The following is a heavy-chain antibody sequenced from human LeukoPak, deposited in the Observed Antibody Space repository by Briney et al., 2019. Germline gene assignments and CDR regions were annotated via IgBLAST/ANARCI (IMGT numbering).Heavy chain of an antibody. CDR3: ARERRPQDYGDYGGVFDY. Sequence: SVKVSCKASGGTFTSYAISWVRQAPGQGLEWMGGIIPIFGTANYAQKFQGRVTITADESTSTAYMELSSLRSEDTAVYYCARERRPQDYGDYGGVFDYWGQGTPVTVSS. CDR2: IIPIFGTA. D-gene: IGHD4-17*01. V-gene: IGHV1-69*01. CDR1: GGTFTSYA. J-gene: IGHJ4*02.